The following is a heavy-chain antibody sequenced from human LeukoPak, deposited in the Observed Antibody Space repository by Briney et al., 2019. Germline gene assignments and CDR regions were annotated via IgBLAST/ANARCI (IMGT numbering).Heavy chain of an antibody. Sequence: GGSLRLSCAASGFTFSSYAMSWVRQAPGKGLEWVSAISGSGGSTYYADPVKGRFTISRDNSKNTLYLQMNSLRAEDTAVYYCARDSYYYDSSGYYYIDYWGQGTLVTVSS. CDR2: ISGSGGST. CDR1: GFTFSSYA. CDR3: ARDSYYYDSSGYYYIDY. V-gene: IGHV3-23*01. J-gene: IGHJ4*02. D-gene: IGHD3-22*01.